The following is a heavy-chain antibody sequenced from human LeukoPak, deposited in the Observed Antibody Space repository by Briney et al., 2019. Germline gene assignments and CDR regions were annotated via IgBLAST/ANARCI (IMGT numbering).Heavy chain of an antibody. J-gene: IGHJ4*02. D-gene: IGHD5-18*01. CDR2: ISSSSSYI. V-gene: IGHV3-21*04. CDR1: GFTFSSYS. Sequence: GGSLKLSCAASGFTFSSYSLNGVRQAPGKGLEWVSSISSSSSYIYYADSVKGRFTISRDNAKNSLYLQMNSLRAEDTAVYYCARYTAMVTVSFDYWGQGTLVTVSS. CDR3: ARYTAMVTVSFDY.